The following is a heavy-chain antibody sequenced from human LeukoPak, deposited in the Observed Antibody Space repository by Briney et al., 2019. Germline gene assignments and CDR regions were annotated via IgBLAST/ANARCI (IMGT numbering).Heavy chain of an antibody. V-gene: IGHV4-59*12. CDR1: GGYFRRYD. CDR2: VYYTGCT. J-gene: IGHJ5*02. CDR3: ARDRSGDDDFWSGYYTNYFDP. D-gene: IGHD3-3*01. Sequence: SETLSLTCTVSGGYFRRYDWSWIRQPPGEGLECIGHVYYTGCTNYDPSLKSRVSISVDASKNQFSLKLRSVRAEDTAVYYCARDRSGDDDFWSGYYTNYFDPWGQGTLVTVSS.